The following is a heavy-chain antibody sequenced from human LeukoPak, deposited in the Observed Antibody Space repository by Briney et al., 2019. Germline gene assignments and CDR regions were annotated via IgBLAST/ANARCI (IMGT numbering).Heavy chain of an antibody. CDR3: ARVQYQLLSNYYYYYMDV. J-gene: IGHJ6*03. CDR1: GGTFSSYA. D-gene: IGHD2-2*01. Sequence: SVKVSCKASGGTFSSYAISWVRQAPGQGLEWMGGIIPIFGTANYAQKFQGRVTITADESTSTAYMELSSLRSEDTAVYYCARVQYQLLSNYYYYYMDVWGKGTTVTVSS. V-gene: IGHV1-69*01. CDR2: IIPIFGTA.